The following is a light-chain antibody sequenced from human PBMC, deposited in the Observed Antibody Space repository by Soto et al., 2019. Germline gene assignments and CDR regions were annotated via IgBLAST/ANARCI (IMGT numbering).Light chain of an antibody. CDR2: EDD. J-gene: IGLJ3*02. V-gene: IGLV6-57*04. CDR1: SGSIASNY. CDR3: QSYDSNNRWV. Sequence: NFMLTQPHSVSESPGKTVTISCTRSSGSIASNYVQWYQQRPGSAPTSVIYEDDQRPSGVPDRFSGSIDSSYNSASLTISGLKTEDEADYYCQSYDSNNRWVFGGGTKLTVL.